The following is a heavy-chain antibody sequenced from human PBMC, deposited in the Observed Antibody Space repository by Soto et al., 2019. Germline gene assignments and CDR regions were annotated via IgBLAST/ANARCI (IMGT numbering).Heavy chain of an antibody. V-gene: IGHV3-30*04. CDR3: ARIPLGLAIGDGREV. D-gene: IGHD3-3*01. J-gene: IGHJ6*02. CDR2: ISFDGNTK. Sequence: PRLSCAVSGVTCLNHAMHWVRQAPGKGLEWVALISFDGNTKYYADSVKGRVSVSRDNFANTLFLQMGNLRIEDTAVYYCARIPLGLAIGDGREVWGHGTTVAVS. CDR1: GVTCLNHA.